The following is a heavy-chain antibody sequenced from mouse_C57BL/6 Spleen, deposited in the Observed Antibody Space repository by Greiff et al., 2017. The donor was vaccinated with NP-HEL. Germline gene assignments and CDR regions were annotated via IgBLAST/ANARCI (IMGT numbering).Heavy chain of an antibody. CDR1: GFNIKDYY. Sequence: EVKLVESGAELVRPGASVKLSCTASGFNIKDYYMHWVQQRPEQGLEWIGRIDPEDGDTEYAPKFQGKATMTADTSSNTAYLQLSSLTSEDTAVYYCTSIYGSSRYWYFDVWGTGTTVTVSS. D-gene: IGHD1-1*01. CDR2: IDPEDGDT. CDR3: TSIYGSSRYWYFDV. V-gene: IGHV14-1*01. J-gene: IGHJ1*03.